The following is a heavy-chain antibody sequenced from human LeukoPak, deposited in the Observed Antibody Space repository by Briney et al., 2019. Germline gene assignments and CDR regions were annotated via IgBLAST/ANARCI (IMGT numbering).Heavy chain of an antibody. CDR2: IYTSGST. D-gene: IGHD6-13*01. J-gene: IGHJ3*02. CDR1: GGSISSGSYY. Sequence: SSETLSLTCTVSGGSISSGSYYWSWIRQPAGKGLEWIGRIYTSGSTNYNPSLKSRVTISVDTSKNQFSLKLSSVTAADTAVYYCARAVKYSSSWHDIWGFAVVDAFDIWGQGTMVTVSS. V-gene: IGHV4-61*02. CDR3: ARAVKYSSSWHDIWGFAVVDAFDI.